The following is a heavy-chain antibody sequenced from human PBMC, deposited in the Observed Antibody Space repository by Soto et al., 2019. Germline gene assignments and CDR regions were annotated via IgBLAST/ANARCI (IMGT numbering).Heavy chain of an antibody. CDR3: ARSCSGGSCHSAY. V-gene: IGHV1-18*04. CDR2: ISPFTGDT. D-gene: IGHD2-15*01. J-gene: IGHJ4*02. CDR1: GYTFSNYG. Sequence: SVKVSCKASGYTFSNYGINWVRQAPGQGLEWMGWISPFTGDTHYTQSLQGRVTMTTDTSTSTAYMELRSLRSADTAVYYCARSCSGGSCHSAYWGQGTLVTVSS.